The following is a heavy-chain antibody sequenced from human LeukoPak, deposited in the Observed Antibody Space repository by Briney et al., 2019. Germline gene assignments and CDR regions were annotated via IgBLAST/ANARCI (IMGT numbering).Heavy chain of an antibody. Sequence: PGGSLRLSCAASGFTFSSYAMSWVRQAPGKGLEWVSAISGSGGSTYYADSVKGRFTISRDNSKNTLYLQMDSLRAEDTAVYYCAKDSSGHPLYSSGIDYWGQGTLVTVSS. V-gene: IGHV3-23*01. D-gene: IGHD6-19*01. CDR2: ISGSGGST. J-gene: IGHJ4*02. CDR3: AKDSSGHPLYSSGIDY. CDR1: GFTFSSYA.